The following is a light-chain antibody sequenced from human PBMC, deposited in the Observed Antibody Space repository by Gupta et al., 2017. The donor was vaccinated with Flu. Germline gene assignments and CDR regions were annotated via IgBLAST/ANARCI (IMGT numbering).Light chain of an antibody. J-gene: IGLJ2*01. CDR2: DVS. CDR1: SDVGGYNY. CDR3: SSYTSSSTLEVV. V-gene: IGLV2-14*04. Sequence: SDVGGYNYVSWYQQHPGKAPKLMIYDVSNRPSGVSNRFSGSKSGNTASLTISGLQAEDEADYYCSSYTSSSTLEVVFGGGTKLTVL.